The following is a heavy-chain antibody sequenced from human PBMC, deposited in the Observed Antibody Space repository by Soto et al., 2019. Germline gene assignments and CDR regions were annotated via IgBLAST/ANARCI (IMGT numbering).Heavy chain of an antibody. CDR1: CYTFTKYG. Sequence: QEQMVQSGGEVKKPGASVRVSCKASCYTFTKYGITWVRQAPGQGLEWMGWIGVYNGKTNYARKLQGRVIMTADTSASTAYMELRSLRFDDTAVYYCSRARYCTSPSCYNHYYSGMDIWGQGTTV. CDR2: IGVYNGKT. J-gene: IGHJ6*02. V-gene: IGHV1-18*04. CDR3: SRARYCTSPSCYNHYYSGMDI. D-gene: IGHD2-2*02.